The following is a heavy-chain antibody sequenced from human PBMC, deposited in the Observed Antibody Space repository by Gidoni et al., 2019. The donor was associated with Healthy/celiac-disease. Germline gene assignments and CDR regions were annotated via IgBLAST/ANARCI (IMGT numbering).Heavy chain of an antibody. Sequence: QVQLVESGGGVVQPGRSLRLSCAASGFTFSSYGMHWVRQAPGKGLEWVAVIWYDGSNKYYADSVKGRFTISRDNSKNTLYLQMNSLRAEDTAVYYCASSPFTHTLDYWGQGTLVTVSS. J-gene: IGHJ4*02. CDR2: IWYDGSNK. CDR1: GFTFSSYG. CDR3: ASSPFTHTLDY. V-gene: IGHV3-33*01. D-gene: IGHD2-15*01.